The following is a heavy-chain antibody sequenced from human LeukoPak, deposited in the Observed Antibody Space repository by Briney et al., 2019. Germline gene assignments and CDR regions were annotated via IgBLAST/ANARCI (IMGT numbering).Heavy chain of an antibody. V-gene: IGHV4-59*11. D-gene: IGHD3-10*01. Sequence: SETLSLTCTVSGGSISSHYWSWIRQPPGKGLEWIGYIYYSGSTNYNPSLKSRVTMSVDTSKNHFSLKLYSVTAADTAVYYCARMRECFDPWGQGTLVTVSS. CDR3: ARMRECFDP. CDR1: GGSISSHY. J-gene: IGHJ5*02. CDR2: IYYSGST.